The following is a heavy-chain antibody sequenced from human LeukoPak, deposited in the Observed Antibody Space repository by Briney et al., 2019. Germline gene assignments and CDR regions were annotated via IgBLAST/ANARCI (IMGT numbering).Heavy chain of an antibody. Sequence: EASVNVSCTASGGTFSSYAISWVRQAPGQGLEWMGRIIPILGIANYAKKFQGRVTITADKSTSTAYTELSSLRSGDTAVYYCARVVPEDDILTGHRDAFDIWGQGTMVTVSS. CDR1: GGTFSSYA. D-gene: IGHD3-9*01. V-gene: IGHV1-69*04. CDR3: ARVVPEDDILTGHRDAFDI. J-gene: IGHJ3*02. CDR2: IIPILGIA.